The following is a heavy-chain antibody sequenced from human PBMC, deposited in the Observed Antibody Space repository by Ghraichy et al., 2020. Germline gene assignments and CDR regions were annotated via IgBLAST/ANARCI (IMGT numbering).Heavy chain of an antibody. CDR1: GFPFSSYS. CDR3: ARGSTVVRFFYYDGMDV. V-gene: IGHV3-48*02. J-gene: IGHJ6*02. D-gene: IGHD4-23*01. Sequence: GGSLRLSCVGSGFPFSSYSMNWVRQSPGKGLEWVSYITSSSRTKSYADTVKGRFTISRDNAQNSLYLQLNNLRDEETAVYYCARGSTVVRFFYYDGMDVWGQGTTVTVSS. CDR2: ITSSSRTK.